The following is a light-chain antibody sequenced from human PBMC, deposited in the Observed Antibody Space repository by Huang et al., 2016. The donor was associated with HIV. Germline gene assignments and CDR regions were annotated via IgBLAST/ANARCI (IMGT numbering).Light chain of an antibody. Sequence: DIQMTQSPSILSASVGDRVTITCRARQTVHGWLAWYQQRPGKAPKLLIYKASKLESGFSSNFSGSGSGAEYTLTISSLQTDDFATYYCQQYKTYPWSFGPGTTVDI. CDR1: QTVHGW. J-gene: IGKJ1*01. CDR3: QQYKTYPWS. V-gene: IGKV1-5*03. CDR2: KAS.